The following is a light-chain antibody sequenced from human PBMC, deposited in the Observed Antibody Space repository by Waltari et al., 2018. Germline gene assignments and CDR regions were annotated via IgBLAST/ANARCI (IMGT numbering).Light chain of an antibody. CDR3: AAWDDSLNGDYV. CDR1: SSKLGRNT. CDR2: SNN. V-gene: IGLV1-44*01. J-gene: IGLJ1*01. Sequence: QSVLTQPPSASGTPGPRVTISCSGSSSKLGRNTVTWYQQLPGTAPKLLIYSNNQRPSGVPDRFSGSKSGTSASLAISGLQSEDEADYYCAAWDDSLNGDYVFGTGTKVTVL.